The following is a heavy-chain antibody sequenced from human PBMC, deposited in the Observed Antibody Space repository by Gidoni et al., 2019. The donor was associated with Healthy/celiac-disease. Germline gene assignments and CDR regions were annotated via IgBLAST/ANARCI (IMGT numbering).Heavy chain of an antibody. CDR2: IIPIFGTA. CDR1: GGTFSSYA. D-gene: IGHD2-8*01. J-gene: IGHJ4*02. V-gene: IGHV1-69*06. CDR3: ARVYAIQGPPC. Sequence: VQSGAEVTKPGSSVKVSCNASGGTFSSYALSWVRQAPGQGLEWMGGIIPIFGTANYAQKGQGRVTITADKSTSTAYMELSSLGADDTAVYYCARVYAIQGPPCWGQGTLVTVSS.